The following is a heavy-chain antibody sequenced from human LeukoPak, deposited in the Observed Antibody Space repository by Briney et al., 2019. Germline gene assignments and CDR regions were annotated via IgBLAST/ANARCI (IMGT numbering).Heavy chain of an antibody. Sequence: GGSLRLSCVASGFTFSSYGMDWVRQAPGKGRGWVAFICNIGSNKYYADSVKDRFTLPRDNPKQTLYLQRNCLRAEHTAVYYCAKKAEVSVHMGEYYFDYWGQGTLVTVSS. J-gene: IGHJ4*02. CDR2: ICNIGSNK. CDR1: GFTFSSYG. CDR3: AKKAEVSVHMGEYYFDY. D-gene: IGHD1-26*01. V-gene: IGHV3-30*02.